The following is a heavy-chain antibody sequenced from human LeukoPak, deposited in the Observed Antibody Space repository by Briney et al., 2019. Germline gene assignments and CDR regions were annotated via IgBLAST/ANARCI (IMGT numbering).Heavy chain of an antibody. CDR2: IYPGDSDT. V-gene: IGHV5-51*01. J-gene: IGHJ4*02. CDR3: ARTYCGGDCYYSYFDY. D-gene: IGHD2-21*02. Sequence: GESLKISCKDSGYSFTSYWIGWVRQMPGKGLEWMGIIYPGDSDTRYSPSFQGQVTISADKSINTAYLQWSSLEASDTAMYYCARTYCGGDCYYSYFDYWGQGTLVTVSS. CDR1: GYSFTSYW.